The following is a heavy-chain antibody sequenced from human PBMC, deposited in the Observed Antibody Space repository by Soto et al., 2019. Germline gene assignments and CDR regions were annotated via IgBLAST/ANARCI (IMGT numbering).Heavy chain of an antibody. CDR1: GGSISSYY. CDR3: ARVGAAAAGGYYYYGMDV. D-gene: IGHD6-13*01. CDR2: IYYSGST. V-gene: IGHV4-59*01. Sequence: SETLSLTCTVSGGSISSYYWSWIRQPPGKGLEWIGYIYYSGSTNYNPSLKSRVTISVDTSKNQFSLKLSSVTAADTAVYYCARVGAAAAGGYYYYGMDVWGQGTTVTVAS. J-gene: IGHJ6*02.